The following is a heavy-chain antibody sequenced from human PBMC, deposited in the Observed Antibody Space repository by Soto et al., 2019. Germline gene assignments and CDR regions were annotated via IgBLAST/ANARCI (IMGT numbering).Heavy chain of an antibody. CDR2: IYYSGST. Sequence: QVQLQESGPGLVKPSETLSLTCTVSGGSISSYYWSWIRQPPGKGLEWIGYIYYSGSTNYNPSLKSRVTISVDTSKNQFSLKLSSVTAADTAVYYCARAPLGGLWFDPWGQGTLVTVSS. J-gene: IGHJ5*02. V-gene: IGHV4-59*08. D-gene: IGHD3-16*01. CDR1: GGSISSYY. CDR3: ARAPLGGLWFDP.